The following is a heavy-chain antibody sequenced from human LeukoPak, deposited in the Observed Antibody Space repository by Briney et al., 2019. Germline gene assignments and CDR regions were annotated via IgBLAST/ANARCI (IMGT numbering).Heavy chain of an antibody. CDR1: GFTFRNYA. D-gene: IGHD2-15*01. Sequence: GGSLRLSCAASGFTFRNYAMSWVRQAPGKGLEWVSGISGSGDSTYYADSVKGRFTIPRDNRENTLYLQMKSLRAEDTAIYYCAKREGYGRVDYWGQGILVAVSS. CDR3: AKREGYGRVDY. V-gene: IGHV3-23*01. CDR2: ISGSGDST. J-gene: IGHJ4*02.